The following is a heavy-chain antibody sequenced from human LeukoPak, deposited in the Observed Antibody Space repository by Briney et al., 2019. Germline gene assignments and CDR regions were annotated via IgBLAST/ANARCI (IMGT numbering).Heavy chain of an antibody. J-gene: IGHJ3*02. CDR1: GFMISNHY. V-gene: IGHV3-7*01. CDR2: IKQDGSLR. Sequence: GSLRLSCAASGFMISNHYMSWVRQAPGKGLEWVANIKQDGSLRYYVESVKGRFAVSRDNVKNSAYLQMSSLRAEDTAIYYCAREGDAFDIWGQGTMVTVSS. CDR3: AREGDAFDI.